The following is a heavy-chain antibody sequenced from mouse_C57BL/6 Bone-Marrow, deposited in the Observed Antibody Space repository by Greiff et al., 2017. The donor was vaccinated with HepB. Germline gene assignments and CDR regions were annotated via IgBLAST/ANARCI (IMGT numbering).Heavy chain of an antibody. V-gene: IGHV5-12*01. CDR3: AKKHWGYAMDY. CDR1: GFTFSDYY. D-gene: IGHD4-1*01. Sequence: EVQLQESGAGLVQPGGSLKLSCAASGFTFSDYYMYWVRQTPEKRLEWVAYISNGGGSTYYPDTLKGRFTITRDNAKNTLYLQMSRLKSEDTAMYYCAKKHWGYAMDYWGQGTSVTDSS. J-gene: IGHJ4*01. CDR2: ISNGGGST.